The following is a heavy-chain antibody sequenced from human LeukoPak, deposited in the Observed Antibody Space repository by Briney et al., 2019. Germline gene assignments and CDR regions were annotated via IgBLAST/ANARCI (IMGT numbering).Heavy chain of an antibody. V-gene: IGHV1-69*04. J-gene: IGHJ4*02. Sequence: SVKVSCKASRGTFSSYAISWVRQAPGQGLEWMGRIIPILGIANYAQKFQGRVTITADKSTSTAYMELSSLRSEDTAVYYCAVEMATRGYYFDYWGQGILVTVSS. D-gene: IGHD5-24*01. CDR2: IIPILGIA. CDR1: RGTFSSYA. CDR3: AVEMATRGYYFDY.